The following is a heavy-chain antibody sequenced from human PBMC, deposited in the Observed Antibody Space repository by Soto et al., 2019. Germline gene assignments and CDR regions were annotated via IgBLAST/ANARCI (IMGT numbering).Heavy chain of an antibody. Sequence: EVQLLESGGGLVQPGGSLRLSCAASRFTFSTYGMSWVRQAPGKGLEWVSDISGSGGNTYYADSVKGRFTISRDNSKNRLYLQMNSLRAEDTAVYYCAKSAMVRGGGWFDPWGQGTLVTVSS. CDR2: ISGSGGNT. CDR1: RFTFSTYG. D-gene: IGHD3-10*01. V-gene: IGHV3-23*01. CDR3: AKSAMVRGGGWFDP. J-gene: IGHJ5*02.